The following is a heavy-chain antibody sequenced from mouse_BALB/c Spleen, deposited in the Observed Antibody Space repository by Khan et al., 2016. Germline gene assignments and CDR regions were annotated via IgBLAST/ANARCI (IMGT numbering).Heavy chain of an antibody. CDR3: ARGTPFAN. V-gene: IGHV1-80*01. CDR2: IYPGDGAT. J-gene: IGHJ3*01. D-gene: IGHD2-14*01. CDR1: GFAFSSYW. Sequence: QVQLQQSGAELVRPGSSVKISCKASGFAFSSYWMNWVKQRPGQGLEWIGQIYPGDGATNYNGKFKGKATLTAAKSSSTAYMQLSSLTSEDSAVYFCARGTPFANWGQGTLVTVSA.